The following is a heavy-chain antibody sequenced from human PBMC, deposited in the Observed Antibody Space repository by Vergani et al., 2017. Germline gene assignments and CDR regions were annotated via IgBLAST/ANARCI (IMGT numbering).Heavy chain of an antibody. J-gene: IGHJ4*02. CDR3: AREGGSSGYYGYRTGFDY. D-gene: IGHD3-22*01. CDR2: ISSSGSTI. V-gene: IGHV3-48*03. CDR1: GFTFSSYE. Sequence: VQLVESGGGLVQPGGSLRLSCAASGFTFSSYEMNWVRQAPGKGLEWVSYISSSGSTIYYADSVKGRFTISRDNAKNSLYLQMNSLRAEDTAVYYCAREGGSSGYYGYRTGFDYWGQGTLVTVSS.